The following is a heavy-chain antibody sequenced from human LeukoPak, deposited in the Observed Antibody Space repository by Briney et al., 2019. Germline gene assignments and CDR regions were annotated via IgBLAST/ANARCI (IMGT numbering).Heavy chain of an antibody. CDR3: ARGGGLGV. CDR1: GFTFSSYW. J-gene: IGHJ4*02. Sequence: GGSLRLSCAASGFTFSSYWMNWARQAPGKGLEWVASINHNGNVNYYVDSVKGRFTISRDNAKNSLYLQMSNLRAEDTAVYFCARGGGLGVWGQGTLVTVSS. D-gene: IGHD3-16*01. V-gene: IGHV3-7*03. CDR2: INHNGNVN.